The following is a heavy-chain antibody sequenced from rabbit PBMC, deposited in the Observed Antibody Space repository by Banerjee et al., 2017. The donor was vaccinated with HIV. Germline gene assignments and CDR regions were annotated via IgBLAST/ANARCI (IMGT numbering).Heavy chain of an antibody. J-gene: IGHJ4*01. V-gene: IGHV1S45*01. CDR2: IYSTSGTT. D-gene: IGHD4-1*01. CDR3: AREAIVVAGIFDL. Sequence: QEQLEESGGDLVKPEGSLTLTCKASGFSLNNNYVMRWVRQAPGKGLEWIASIYSTSGTTYDAAWATGRLTVAKTASTAVTLQMASLPAADTATYFCAREAIVVAGIFDLWGQGTLVPVS. CDR1: GFSLNNNYV.